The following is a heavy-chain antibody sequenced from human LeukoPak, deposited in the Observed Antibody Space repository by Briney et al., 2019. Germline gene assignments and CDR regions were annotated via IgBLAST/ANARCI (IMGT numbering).Heavy chain of an antibody. V-gene: IGHV3-21*05. Sequence: GGSLRRSCAASGFTFSSFDMNWVRQAPGKGLEWLSYISGSSAYTNYADSVKGRFTISRDNAKNSLYLQMNSLRAEDTAVYYCARISGSGSYYGPFDYWGQGTLVTVSS. CDR2: ISGSSAYT. D-gene: IGHD3-10*01. J-gene: IGHJ4*02. CDR1: GFTFSSFD. CDR3: ARISGSGSYYGPFDY.